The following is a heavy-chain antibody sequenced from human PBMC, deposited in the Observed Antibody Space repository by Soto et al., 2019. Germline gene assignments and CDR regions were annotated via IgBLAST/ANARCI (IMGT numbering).Heavy chain of an antibody. CDR3: ARVKFSKFGYDSSHDVFDI. V-gene: IGHV4-30-2*01. CDR2: IYHSGST. Sequence: PSETLSLTCAVSGGSISSGGYSWSWIRQPPGKGLEWIGYIYHSGSTYYNPSLKSRVTISVDRSKNQFSLKLSSVTAADTAVYYCARVKFSKFGYDSSHDVFDIWGQGTMVTVSS. CDR1: GGSISSGGYS. D-gene: IGHD3-3*01. J-gene: IGHJ3*02.